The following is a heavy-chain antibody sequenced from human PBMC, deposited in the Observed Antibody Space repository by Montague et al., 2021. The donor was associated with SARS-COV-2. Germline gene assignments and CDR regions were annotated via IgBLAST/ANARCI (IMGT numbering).Heavy chain of an antibody. V-gene: IGHV4-39*01. CDR3: AMRGGALDAFDI. CDR1: GGSIRTSSYY. D-gene: IGHD4-17*01. Sequence: SETLSLTCTVSGGSIRTSSYYWGWIRQPPGKGLDWIGRIYYSGSTYYNPSLKSRVTISVDTSKNQFSLQLSSVTAADTAVYYCAMRGGALDAFDIWGQGKMVIVFS. J-gene: IGHJ3*02. CDR2: IYYSGST.